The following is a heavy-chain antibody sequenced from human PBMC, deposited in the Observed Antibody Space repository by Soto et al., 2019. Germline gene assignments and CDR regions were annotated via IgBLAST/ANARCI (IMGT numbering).Heavy chain of an antibody. V-gene: IGHV3-23*01. D-gene: IGHD6-13*01. CDR1: GFTFSSYA. CDR3: AKSNIPGIAAAGNYYYGMDV. J-gene: IGHJ6*02. CDR2: ISGSGGST. Sequence: GGSLRLSCAASGFTFSSYAMSWVRQAPGKGLEWVSAISGSGGSTYYADSVKGRFTISRDNSKNTLYLQMNSLRAEDTAVYYCAKSNIPGIAAAGNYYYGMDVWGQGTTVTVYS.